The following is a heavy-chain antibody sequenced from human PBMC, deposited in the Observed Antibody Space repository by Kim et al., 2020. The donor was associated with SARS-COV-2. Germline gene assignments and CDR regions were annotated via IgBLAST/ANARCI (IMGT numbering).Heavy chain of an antibody. CDR3: AKDGSAVVITIRWFDP. J-gene: IGHJ5*02. V-gene: IGHV3-23*01. CDR1: GFTFSSYA. CDR2: ISGSGGST. D-gene: IGHD6-19*01. Sequence: GGSLRLSCAASGFTFSSYAMSWVRQAPGKGLEWVSAISGSGGSTYYADSVKGRFTISRDNSKNTLYLQMNSLRAEDTAVYYCAKDGSAVVITIRWFDPWGQGTLVTVSS.